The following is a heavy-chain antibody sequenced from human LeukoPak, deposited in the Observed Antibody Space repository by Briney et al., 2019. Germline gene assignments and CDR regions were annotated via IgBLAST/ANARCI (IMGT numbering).Heavy chain of an antibody. D-gene: IGHD1-1*01. CDR2: ISAYTGNT. J-gene: IGHJ4*02. V-gene: IGHV1-18*01. Sequence: GASVKVSCKASGYTFTSYGISWVRQAPGQGLEWTGWISAYTGNTNYAQMFQGRVTMTTDTSTSTAYMELRSLRSDDTAVYYCAREVSATARYYFDYWGQGSLVTVSS. CDR3: AREVSATARYYFDY. CDR1: GYTFTSYG.